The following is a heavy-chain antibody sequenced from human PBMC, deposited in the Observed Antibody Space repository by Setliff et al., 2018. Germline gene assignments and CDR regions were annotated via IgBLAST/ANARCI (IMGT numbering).Heavy chain of an antibody. CDR3: ARLLDPRDGYQNSPGFDF. D-gene: IGHD2-21*01. V-gene: IGHV4-59*01. J-gene: IGHJ4*02. CDR1: GGSISTFY. Sequence: SETLSLTCTVSGGSISTFYWSWIRQSPEKGLEWIAYIHYSGSTNQNPSLKSRVTISLDTPKNQFSLKLSYMTAADTAVYYCARLLDPRDGYQNSPGFDFWGQGALVTVS. CDR2: IHYSGST.